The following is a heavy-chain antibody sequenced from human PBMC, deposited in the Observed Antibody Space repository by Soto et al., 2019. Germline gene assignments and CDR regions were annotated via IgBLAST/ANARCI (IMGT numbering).Heavy chain of an antibody. D-gene: IGHD3-3*01. V-gene: IGHV1-2*02. Sequence: GASVKVSCKASGYTFSGYYIHWVRQAPGQGLEWMGWINPNSGGTNYAQKFQDRVTMTRDTTLSTAYMDLSRLGSDDTAIYYCAREGNTITVFGTVIPDHFFYGMDVWGQGTTVTVSS. J-gene: IGHJ6*02. CDR2: INPNSGGT. CDR1: GYTFSGYY. CDR3: AREGNTITVFGTVIPDHFFYGMDV.